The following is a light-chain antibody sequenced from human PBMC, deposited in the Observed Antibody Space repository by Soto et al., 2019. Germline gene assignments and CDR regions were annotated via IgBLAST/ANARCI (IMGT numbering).Light chain of an antibody. CDR2: EVS. Sequence: QSALTQPASVSGSPGQSITISCTGSSSDVGFYDLVSWYQQHPGKAPKLMIYEVSERPSGVSIRFSGSKSDNTASLTISGLQAEDEADYYCCSYAGGSALRVVFGGGTKLTVL. V-gene: IGLV2-23*02. CDR3: CSYAGGSALRVV. J-gene: IGLJ2*01. CDR1: SSDVGFYDL.